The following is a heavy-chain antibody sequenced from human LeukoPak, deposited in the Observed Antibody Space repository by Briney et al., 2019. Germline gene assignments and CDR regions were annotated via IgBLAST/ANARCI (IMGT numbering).Heavy chain of an antibody. J-gene: IGHJ4*02. D-gene: IGHD2-21*01. CDR2: ISPILGIA. V-gene: IGHV1-69*04. Sequence: SLKVSCKASGGTFSNYPITWVRQAPGQGLEWMGRISPILGIANYAQKFQGRVTITADKSTSTAYMELSSLRSEDTAVYYCAGDADPPYYCGGDCWGQGTLVTVSS. CDR1: GGTFSNYP. CDR3: AGDADPPYYCGGDC.